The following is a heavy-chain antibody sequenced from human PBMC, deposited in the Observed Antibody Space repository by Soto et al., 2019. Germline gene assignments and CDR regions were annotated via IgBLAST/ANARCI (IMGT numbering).Heavy chain of an antibody. D-gene: IGHD6-13*01. CDR3: ARETPIAAAGAFDI. Sequence: PGGSLRLSCAASGFTFSSYGMHWVRQAPGKGLEWVAVIWYDGSNKYYADSVKGRFTISRDNSKNTLYPQMNSLRAEDTAVYYCARETPIAAAGAFDIWGQGTMVTVSS. CDR1: GFTFSSYG. V-gene: IGHV3-33*01. CDR2: IWYDGSNK. J-gene: IGHJ3*02.